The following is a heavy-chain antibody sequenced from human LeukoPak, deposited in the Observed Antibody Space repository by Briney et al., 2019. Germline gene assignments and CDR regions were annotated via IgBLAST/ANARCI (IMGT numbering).Heavy chain of an antibody. J-gene: IGHJ6*02. CDR2: INPYNGNT. CDR1: GYTFSSYV. D-gene: IGHD4-17*01. V-gene: IGHV1-18*01. CDR3: ATDASGQTGVTTPYY. Sequence: ASVKVSCKASGYTFSSYVIHWVRQAPGQGLEWMGWINPYNGNTNYAQKLQGRGTMTADTSMSTAYMELRTLRSDDTAVYYCATDASGQTGVTTPYYWGQGTTVTVSS.